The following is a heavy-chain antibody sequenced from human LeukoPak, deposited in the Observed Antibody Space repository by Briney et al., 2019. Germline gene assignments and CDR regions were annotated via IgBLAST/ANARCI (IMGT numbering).Heavy chain of an antibody. V-gene: IGHV3-33*06. CDR2: IWYDGSNK. CDR1: VFTFSSYG. CDR3: AKDGGDGYNLGGYFDY. Sequence: GGSLRLSCAASVFTFSSYGMHWVRHAPGKGLEWVAVIWYDGSNKYYADSVKGRFTISRDNSKNTLYLQMNSLRAEDTAVYYCAKDGGDGYNLGGYFDYWGQGTLVTVSS. D-gene: IGHD5-24*01. J-gene: IGHJ4*02.